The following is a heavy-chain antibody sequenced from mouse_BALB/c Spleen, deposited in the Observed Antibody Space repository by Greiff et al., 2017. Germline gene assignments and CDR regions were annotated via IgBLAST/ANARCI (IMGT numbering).Heavy chain of an antibody. V-gene: IGHV1-69*01. CDR2: IDTSDSYT. J-gene: IGHJ2*01. CDR1: GYTFTDYW. Sequence: QVQLQQPGAELVMPGASVKMSCKASGYTFTDYWMHWVKQRPGQGLEWIGAIDTSDSYTSYNQKFKGKATLTVDESSSTAYMQLSSLTSEDSAVYYCARLAPGFLDYWGQGTTLTVSS. CDR3: ARLAPGFLDY.